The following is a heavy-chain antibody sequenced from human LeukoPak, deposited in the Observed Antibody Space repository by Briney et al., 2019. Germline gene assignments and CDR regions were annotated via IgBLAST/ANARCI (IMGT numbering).Heavy chain of an antibody. CDR2: LDWDDDK. V-gene: IGHV2-70*01. J-gene: IGHJ4*02. Sequence: KSGHALAKPPQALTLTCTFSGFSLSTRALCVTWIRQPPGKALEWLALLDWDDDKYYSTSLKTRLTISKDTSKNQVVLTMTNMDPVDTATYYCARMSPRFIDFWGQGTLVTVSS. CDR3: ARMSPRFIDF. CDR1: GFSLSTRALC. D-gene: IGHD3-16*01.